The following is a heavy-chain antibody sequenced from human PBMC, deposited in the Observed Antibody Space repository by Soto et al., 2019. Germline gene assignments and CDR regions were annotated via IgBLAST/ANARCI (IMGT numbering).Heavy chain of an antibody. D-gene: IGHD3-16*02. CDR1: GFTFSSYG. Sequence: QVQLVESGGGVVQPGRSLRLSCAASGFTFSSYGMHWVRQAPGKGLEWVAVISYDGSNKYYADSVKGRFTISRDNSKNTLYLQMNSLRAEDTAAYYCAKDYDYIWGSYRFDYWGQGTLVTVSS. V-gene: IGHV3-30*18. CDR3: AKDYDYIWGSYRFDY. CDR2: ISYDGSNK. J-gene: IGHJ4*02.